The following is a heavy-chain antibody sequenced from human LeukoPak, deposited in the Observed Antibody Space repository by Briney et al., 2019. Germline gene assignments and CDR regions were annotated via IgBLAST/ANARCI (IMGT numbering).Heavy chain of an antibody. CDR2: IKQDGSEK. J-gene: IGHJ4*02. CDR3: ARDLVGATGDFDY. D-gene: IGHD1-26*01. CDR1: GFTFSSYW. Sequence: AGGSLRLSCAASGFTFSSYWMSWVRQAPGKGLEWVANIKQDGSEKYYVDSVKGRFTISRDNAKNSLYLQMNSLRAEDTAVYYCARDLVGATGDFDYWGQGTLVTVSS. V-gene: IGHV3-7*01.